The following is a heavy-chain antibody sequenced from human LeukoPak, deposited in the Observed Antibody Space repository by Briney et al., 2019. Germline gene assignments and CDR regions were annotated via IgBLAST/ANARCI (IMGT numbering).Heavy chain of an antibody. D-gene: IGHD6-19*01. J-gene: IGHJ6*03. CDR1: GFTFSSYA. Sequence: PGGSLRLSCAASGFTFSSYAMHWVRQAPGKGLEWVAVISYDGSNKYYADSVKGRFTISRDNSKNTLYLQMNSLRAEDTAVYYCARVGGEQWLVYYYYHMDVWGKGTTVTVSS. V-gene: IGHV3-30*04. CDR3: ARVGGEQWLVYYYYHMDV. CDR2: ISYDGSNK.